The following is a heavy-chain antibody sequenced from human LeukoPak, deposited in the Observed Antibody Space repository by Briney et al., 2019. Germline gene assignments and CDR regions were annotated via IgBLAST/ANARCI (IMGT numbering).Heavy chain of an antibody. Sequence: GGSVTLSCAASGLNHNDYHKRWIRQARGEALVGVSYISSSTGSNTYDADSGKGRFTISRDNAKNSLYLETHSVRVEDTALYECARSTRLRSFEYIEYWGQGTLVTVSS. D-gene: IGHD3-9*01. CDR3: ARSTRLRSFEYIEY. CDR2: ISSSTGSNT. V-gene: IGHV3-11*04. CDR1: GLNHNDYH. J-gene: IGHJ4*02.